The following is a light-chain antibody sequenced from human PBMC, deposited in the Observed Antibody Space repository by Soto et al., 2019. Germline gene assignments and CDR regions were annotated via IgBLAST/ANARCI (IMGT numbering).Light chain of an antibody. CDR3: SSYTSTGTVVV. V-gene: IGLV2-14*01. J-gene: IGLJ1*01. CDR1: SSDVGGYNY. CDR2: EVT. Sequence: QSVLTQPASVSGSPGQSITIYCTGTSSDVGGYNYVSWYQQHPGKAPKLMIYEVTNRPSGVSNRFSGSKSGNTASLTISGLQAEDEADYYCSSYTSTGTVVVFGTGTKLTVL.